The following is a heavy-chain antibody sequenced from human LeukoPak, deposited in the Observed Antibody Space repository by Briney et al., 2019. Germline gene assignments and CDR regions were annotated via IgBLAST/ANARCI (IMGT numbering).Heavy chain of an antibody. Sequence: ASVKVSCKASGGTFSSYAISWVRQAPGQGLEWMGWMNPNSGNTGYAQKFQGRVTMTRNTSISTAYMELSSLRSEDTAVYYCARGKWLVSELFDYWGQGTLVTVSS. V-gene: IGHV1-8*02. D-gene: IGHD6-19*01. CDR3: ARGKWLVSELFDY. CDR1: GGTFSSYA. CDR2: MNPNSGNT. J-gene: IGHJ4*02.